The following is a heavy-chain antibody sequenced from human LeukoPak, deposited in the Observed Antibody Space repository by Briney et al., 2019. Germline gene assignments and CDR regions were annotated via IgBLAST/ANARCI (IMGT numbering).Heavy chain of an antibody. CDR3: ARRNRPVAVRSHFDY. CDR2: MNPNSGNT. D-gene: IGHD6-19*01. J-gene: IGHJ4*02. V-gene: IGHV1-8*01. Sequence: ASVTVSCKASGYTFTSYDINWVRQATGQGLEWMGWMNPNSGNTGYAQKFQGRVTMTRNTSISTAYMELSSLRSEDTAVYYCARRNRPVAVRSHFDYWGQGTLVTVSS. CDR1: GYTFTSYD.